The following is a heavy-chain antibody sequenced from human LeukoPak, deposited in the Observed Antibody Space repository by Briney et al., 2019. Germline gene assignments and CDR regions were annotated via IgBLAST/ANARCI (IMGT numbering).Heavy chain of an antibody. Sequence: ASVKVSCKASGFTFTSSAMQWVRQARGQRLEWIGWIVVGSGNTNYAQKFQERVTITRDMSTSTAYMELSSLRSEDTAVYYCASPSGGDFWSGYYNYWGQGTLVTVSS. J-gene: IGHJ4*02. V-gene: IGHV1-58*02. D-gene: IGHD3-3*01. CDR2: IVVGSGNT. CDR1: GFTFTSSA. CDR3: ASPSGGDFWSGYYNY.